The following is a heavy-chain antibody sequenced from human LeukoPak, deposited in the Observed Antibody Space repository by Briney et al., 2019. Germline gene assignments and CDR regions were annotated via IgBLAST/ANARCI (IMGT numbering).Heavy chain of an antibody. V-gene: IGHV1-18*01. CDR3: ARGYDILTGYRWFDP. CDR2: VSAYADDT. D-gene: IGHD3-9*01. CDR1: GYTFTSYG. J-gene: IGHJ5*02. Sequence: ASVKVSCKASGYTFTSYGISWVRQAPGQGLEWMGWVSAYADDTNYVQKFRGRITMTTDTSTSTAYMELRSLRSDDTAVYYCARGYDILTGYRWFDPWGQGTLVTVSS.